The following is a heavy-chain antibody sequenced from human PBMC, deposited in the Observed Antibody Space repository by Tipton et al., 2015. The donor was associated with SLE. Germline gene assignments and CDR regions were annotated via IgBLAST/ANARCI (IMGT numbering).Heavy chain of an antibody. V-gene: IGHV1-18*01. CDR3: ARDPTHDIVVVSPPDY. CDR2: ISAYNGNT. CDR1: GYTFTSYD. Sequence: QSGPEVKKPGASVKVSCKASGYTFTSYDIYWVRQAPGQGLEWMGWISAYNGNTNYAQKLQDRVTMTTDTSTSTAYMELRSLRSDDTAVYYCARDPTHDIVVVSPPDYWGQGTLVTVSS. J-gene: IGHJ4*02. D-gene: IGHD2-21*01.